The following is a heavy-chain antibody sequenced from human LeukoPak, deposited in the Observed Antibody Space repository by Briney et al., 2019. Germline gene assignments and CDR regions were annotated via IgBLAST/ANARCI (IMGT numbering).Heavy chain of an antibody. V-gene: IGHV3-21*01. Sequence: PGGSLRLSCAASGFTFSSYSMNWVRQAPGKGLEWVSSISSSSSYIYYADSVKGRFTISRDNAKNSLYLQMNSLRAEDTAAYYCAGPLGDSSGYYSDYWGQGTLVTVSS. CDR1: GFTFSSYS. CDR2: ISSSSSYI. CDR3: AGPLGDSSGYYSDY. D-gene: IGHD3-22*01. J-gene: IGHJ4*02.